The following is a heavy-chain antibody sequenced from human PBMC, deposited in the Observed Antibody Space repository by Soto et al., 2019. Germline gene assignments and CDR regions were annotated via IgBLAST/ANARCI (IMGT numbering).Heavy chain of an antibody. CDR2: ISGSGGST. Sequence: GGSLRLSCAASGFTFSSYAMSWVRQAPGKGLEWVSAISGSGGSTYYADSVKGRFTISRDNSKNTLYLQMNSLRAEDTAVYYCAKDGGLAARPSFYYYYYMDVWGKGTTVTVSS. V-gene: IGHV3-23*01. J-gene: IGHJ6*03. CDR3: AKDGGLAARPSFYYYYYMDV. D-gene: IGHD6-6*01. CDR1: GFTFSSYA.